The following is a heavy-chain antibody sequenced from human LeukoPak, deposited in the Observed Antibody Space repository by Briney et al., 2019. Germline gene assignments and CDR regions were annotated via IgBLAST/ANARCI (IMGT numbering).Heavy chain of an antibody. V-gene: IGHV3-48*04. CDR1: GFTFSSYS. CDR3: ARDIRRNYYDSSGNHDAFDI. CDR2: ISSSSSTI. D-gene: IGHD3-22*01. Sequence: PGGSLRLSCAASGFTFSSYSMNWVRQAPGKGLEWVSYISSSSSTIYYADSVKGRFTISRDNAKNSLYLQMNSLRAEDTAVYYCARDIRRNYYDSSGNHDAFDIWGQGTMVTVSS. J-gene: IGHJ3*02.